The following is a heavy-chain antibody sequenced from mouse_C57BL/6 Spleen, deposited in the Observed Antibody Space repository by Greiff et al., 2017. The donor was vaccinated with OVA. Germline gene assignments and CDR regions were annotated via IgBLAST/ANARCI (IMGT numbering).Heavy chain of an antibody. CDR2: IYPGSGST. CDR3: ARCHSYGSSYDDY. CDR1: GYTFTSYW. D-gene: IGHD1-1*01. Sequence: VQLQQSGAELVKPGASVKMSCKASGYTFTSYWITWVKQRPGQGLGWIGDIYPGSGSTNYNEKFKSKATLTVDTSSSTAYMQLSSLTSEDSAVYYCARCHSYGSSYDDYWGQGTTLTVSS. V-gene: IGHV1-55*01. J-gene: IGHJ2*01.